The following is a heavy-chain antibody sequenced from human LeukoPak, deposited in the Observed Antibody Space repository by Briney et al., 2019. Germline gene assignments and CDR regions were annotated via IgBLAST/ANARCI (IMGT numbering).Heavy chain of an antibody. D-gene: IGHD2-2*01. Sequence: SETLSLTCAVSGGAFSNYFWTWIRQPPGKALEWIAEINDSGSTNSNSSLRSRVAISLDTSKNQFSLRLTSVTAADTAVYYCARGQYCSTTTCYSARRYFDFWGQGTLVTVSS. CDR2: INDSGST. V-gene: IGHV4-34*01. J-gene: IGHJ4*02. CDR1: GGAFSNYF. CDR3: ARGQYCSTTTCYSARRYFDF.